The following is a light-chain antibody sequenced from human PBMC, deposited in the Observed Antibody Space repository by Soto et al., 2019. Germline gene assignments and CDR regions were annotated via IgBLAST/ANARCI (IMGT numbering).Light chain of an antibody. J-gene: IGKJ1*01. CDR3: HQYNDWPRT. Sequence: EIVLTQSPATLSLSPGERATLSCRASQSVSSSYLAWYQQKPGQAPRLLIYSASVRAAGVPARFSGSGSGTEFTLTISSLQSEDFAVYYCHQYNDWPRTFGQGAKVDI. CDR1: QSVSSSY. CDR2: SAS. V-gene: IGKV3-15*01.